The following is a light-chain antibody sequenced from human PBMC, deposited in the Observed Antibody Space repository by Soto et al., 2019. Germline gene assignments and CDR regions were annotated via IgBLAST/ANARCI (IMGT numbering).Light chain of an antibody. CDR1: NSDVGSYNF. CDR3: SSYAGTNTRYL. V-gene: IGLV2-8*01. J-gene: IGLJ1*01. Sequence: QSALAQPPSASGSPGQSVTISCTGANSDVGSYNFVSWYQQHPGKAPKLMIYEVNKRPSGVPDRFSGSKSGNTASLTISGLHAEDEAEYYCSSYAGTNTRYLFGSGTKVTVL. CDR2: EVN.